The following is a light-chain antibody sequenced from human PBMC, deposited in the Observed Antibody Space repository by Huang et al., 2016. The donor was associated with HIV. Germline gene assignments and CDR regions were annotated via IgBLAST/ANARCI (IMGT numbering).Light chain of an antibody. J-gene: IGKJ4*01. Sequence: EIVLTQSPATLSLLPGERATLSCRASPSVSSYLAWYKKKPGQAPSLLIYDATSRAPGIPARFSGSGSGTDFTLTISNLEPEDFAVYSCQQRYDWPLTFGGGTKVEIK. V-gene: IGKV3-11*01. CDR3: QQRYDWPLT. CDR2: DAT. CDR1: PSVSSY.